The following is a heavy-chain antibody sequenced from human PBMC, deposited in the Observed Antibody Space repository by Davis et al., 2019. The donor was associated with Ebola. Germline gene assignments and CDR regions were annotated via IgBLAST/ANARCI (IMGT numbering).Heavy chain of an antibody. Sequence: MPSETLSLTCTVSGGSVSNYYWSWIRQPPGKGLEWIGYIYYSGSTNYNPSLKSRVTISVDTSKNQFSLKLSSVTAADTAVYYCARDETYYDFWSGSRMDVWGQGTTVTVSS. CDR2: IYYSGST. D-gene: IGHD3-3*01. CDR3: ARDETYYDFWSGSRMDV. J-gene: IGHJ6*02. V-gene: IGHV4-59*02. CDR1: GGSVSNYY.